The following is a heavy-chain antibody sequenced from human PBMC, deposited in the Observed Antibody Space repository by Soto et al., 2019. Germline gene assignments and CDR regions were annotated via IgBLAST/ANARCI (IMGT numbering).Heavy chain of an antibody. D-gene: IGHD6-13*01. J-gene: IGHJ4*02. CDR2: INHSGST. V-gene: IGHV4-34*01. CDR1: GGSFRGYY. Sequence: PSETLSLTCAVYGGSFRGYYWSWIRQPPGKGLAWIGEINHSGSTNYNPSLKSRVTISVDTSKNQFSLKLSSVTAADTAMYYCGRGGIAAAGSPFDYWGQGTQVTVSS. CDR3: GRGGIAAAGSPFDY.